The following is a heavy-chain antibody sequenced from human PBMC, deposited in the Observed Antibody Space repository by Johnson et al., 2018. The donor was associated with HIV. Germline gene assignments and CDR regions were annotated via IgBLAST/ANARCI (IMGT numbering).Heavy chain of an antibody. D-gene: IGHD3-22*01. CDR2: IYSGGST. J-gene: IGHJ3*02. CDR3: AKDPYGFYYDASGLTAFDI. V-gene: IGHV3-53*01. Sequence: EVQLVESGGGVVQPGRSLRLSCAASGFTVSSNYMSWVRQAPGKGLEWVSVIYSGGSTYYADSVKGRFTISRDNSKNTLYLQMDSLRAEDTAVYYCAKDPYGFYYDASGLTAFDIWGQGTMVTVSS. CDR1: GFTVSSNY.